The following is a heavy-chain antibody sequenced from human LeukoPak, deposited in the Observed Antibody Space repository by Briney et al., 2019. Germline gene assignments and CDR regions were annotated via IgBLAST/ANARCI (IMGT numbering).Heavy chain of an antibody. D-gene: IGHD3-10*01. CDR3: ARGYYYGSGRRYYYYMDV. CDR2: LHQSGTT. J-gene: IGHJ6*03. CDR1: GFSIRDGNY. Sequence: SETLSLTCNVSGFSIRDGNYWGWIRQPPGKGLEWIGSLHQSGTTYYNASLKSRVTLSVDTSKNQFSLQLSSVTAADTAVYHCARGYYYGSGRRYYYYMDVWGKGTTVNVSS. V-gene: IGHV4-38-2*02.